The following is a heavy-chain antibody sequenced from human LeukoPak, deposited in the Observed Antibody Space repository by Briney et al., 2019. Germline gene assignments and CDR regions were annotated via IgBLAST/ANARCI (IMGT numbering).Heavy chain of an antibody. J-gene: IGHJ3*02. Sequence: GGSLRLSCAASGFTFSDYYMTWFRQAPGKGLNWVSYIGSNGAITYYADSVKGRFTISRDNARNSLYLQMNSLRDADTAVYYCASSTVAGTYGFDIWGQGTSVTVSS. D-gene: IGHD6-19*01. V-gene: IGHV3-11*04. CDR2: IGSNGAIT. CDR3: ASSTVAGTYGFDI. CDR1: GFTFSDYY.